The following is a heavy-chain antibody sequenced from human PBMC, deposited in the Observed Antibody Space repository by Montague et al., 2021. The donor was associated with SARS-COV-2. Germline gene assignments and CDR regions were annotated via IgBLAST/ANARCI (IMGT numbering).Heavy chain of an antibody. V-gene: IGHV4-61*01. CDR3: ARDPWRITIFGVVTRYGMDG. CDR2: IDYSGXT. Sequence: SETLSLTCIVSGGSVSSGSYYWSWIRQPPGKGLEWIGYIDYSGXTXYXXXXKXRVTISVDTSKNQFSLKLSSVTAADTAVYYCARDPWRITIFGVVTRYGMDGWGQGTTVTGSS. CDR1: GGSVSSGSYY. D-gene: IGHD3-3*01. J-gene: IGHJ6*02.